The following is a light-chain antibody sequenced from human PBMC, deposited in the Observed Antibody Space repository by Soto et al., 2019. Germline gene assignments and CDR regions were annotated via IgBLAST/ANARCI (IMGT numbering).Light chain of an antibody. J-gene: IGLJ3*02. CDR2: GNY. CDR3: AAWDDSLKSWV. CDR1: SSNIGRNA. V-gene: IGLV1-44*01. Sequence: QSVLTQPPSVSGAPGQRVTISCSGSSSNIGRNAVNWYQQLPGTVPKLLIYGNYQRPSGVPDRFSGSESATSASLAISGLQSEDEADYYCAAWDDSLKSWVFGGGTKVTVL.